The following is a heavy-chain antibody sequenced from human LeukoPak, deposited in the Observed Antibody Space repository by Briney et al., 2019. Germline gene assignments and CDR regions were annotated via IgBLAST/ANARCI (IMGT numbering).Heavy chain of an antibody. D-gene: IGHD2-2*01. J-gene: IGHJ4*02. V-gene: IGHV4-38-2*02. CDR2: IYHSGST. CDR1: GYSISSGYY. CDR3: ASEPGVVPATPFDY. Sequence: PSETLSLTCTVSGYSISSGYYWGWIRQPPGKGLEWIGSIYHSGSTYYNPSLKSRVTISVDTSKNQFSLKLSSVTAADTAVYYCASEPGVVPATPFDYWGQGTLVTVSS.